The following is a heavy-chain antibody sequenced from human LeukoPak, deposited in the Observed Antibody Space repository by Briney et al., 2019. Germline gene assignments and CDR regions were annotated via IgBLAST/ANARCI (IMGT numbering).Heavy chain of an antibody. V-gene: IGHV4-4*07. CDR2: IYTSENT. D-gene: IGHD6-19*01. Sequence: SETLSLTCTVSGGSISGYYWSWIRQPAGKGLEWIGRIYTSENTNYNPSLKSRVTLSVDTSKNQFSLKLTSVTAADTAVYYCARNTVAGTFFDYWGQGTLVTVSS. CDR1: GGSISGYY. J-gene: IGHJ4*02. CDR3: ARNTVAGTFFDY.